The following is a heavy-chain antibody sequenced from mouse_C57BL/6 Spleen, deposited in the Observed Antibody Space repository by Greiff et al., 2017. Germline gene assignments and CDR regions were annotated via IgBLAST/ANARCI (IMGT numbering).Heavy chain of an antibody. V-gene: IGHV5-17*01. D-gene: IGHD2-1*01. Sequence: DVMLVESGGGLVKPGGSLKLSCAASGFTFSDYGMHWVRQAPEKGLEWVAYISSGSSTIYYADTVKGRFTISRDNTKNSLFLQMTSLRSEDTAMYYCARYDNYVLDYWGQGTTLTVSS. CDR3: ARYDNYVLDY. J-gene: IGHJ2*01. CDR2: ISSGSSTI. CDR1: GFTFSDYG.